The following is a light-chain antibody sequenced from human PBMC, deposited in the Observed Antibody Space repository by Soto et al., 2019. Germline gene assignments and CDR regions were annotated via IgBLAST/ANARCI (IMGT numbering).Light chain of an antibody. J-gene: IGKJ5*01. CDR3: QQYNSWPTT. V-gene: IGKV3-15*01. CDR2: GAT. CDR1: QSVTSN. Sequence: EIVMTQSPATLSVSPGERTTLSCRASQSVTSNLAWYQQIPGQAPRLLIYGATTRATGIPARYSGSGSGTSLTLTTSILQSEDFAVYYWQQYNSWPTTFGQGTRLEIK.